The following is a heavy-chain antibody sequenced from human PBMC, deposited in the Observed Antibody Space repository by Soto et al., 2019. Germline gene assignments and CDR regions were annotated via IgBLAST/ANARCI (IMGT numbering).Heavy chain of an antibody. Sequence: QVQLVQSGAEVKKPGSSVKVSCKASGGTFSSYAISWVRQAPGQGLEWMGGIIPIFGTANYAQKFQGRVTITADDTTSTASKEVMSLRSADTAVYYCGRGRRVGAIHFEEVWECYRMDDWGQGTLVTVSS. CDR2: IIPIFGTA. J-gene: IGHJ4*02. V-gene: IGHV1-69*01. CDR1: GGTFSSYA. CDR3: GRGRRVGAIHFEEVWECYRMDD. D-gene: IGHD3-9*01.